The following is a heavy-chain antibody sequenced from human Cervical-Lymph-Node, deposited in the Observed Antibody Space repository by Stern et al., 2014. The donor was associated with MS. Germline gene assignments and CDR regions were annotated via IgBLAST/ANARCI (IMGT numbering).Heavy chain of an antibody. Sequence: EVHLVESGGGLVQPGGSLRLSCVASGFTFRTYWMAWVRQAPGRGLEWVANIMPDGSEKFYVGSVKGRFTISRDNAKNSLFLQMNNLKAEDTALYYCARDPNYGDYQDYWGQGTLVTVSS. CDR1: GFTFRTYW. D-gene: IGHD4-17*01. V-gene: IGHV3-7*01. CDR3: ARDPNYGDYQDY. CDR2: IMPDGSEK. J-gene: IGHJ4*02.